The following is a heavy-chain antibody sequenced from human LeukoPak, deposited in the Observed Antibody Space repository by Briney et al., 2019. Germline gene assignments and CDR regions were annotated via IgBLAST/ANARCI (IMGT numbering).Heavy chain of an antibody. CDR1: GFTLNSYW. V-gene: IGHV3-74*01. J-gene: IGHJ5*02. Sequence: GGSLRLSCAASGFTLNSYWMHWVRQAPGKGLVWVSRINSDESSTSYADSVKGRFTISRDNAKNTLYLQMNSLRAEDTAVYYCAREGQQPRGVRWFDPWGQGTLVTVSS. D-gene: IGHD3-10*01. CDR2: INSDESST. CDR3: AREGQQPRGVRWFDP.